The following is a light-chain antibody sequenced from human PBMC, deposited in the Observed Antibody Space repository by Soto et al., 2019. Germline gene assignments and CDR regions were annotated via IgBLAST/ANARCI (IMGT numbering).Light chain of an antibody. CDR2: AAS. CDR1: QSIRSY. Sequence: IQRTQSPSSLSASLGDRVTIPCPASQSIRSYLSWYQQKPGKAPKLLIYAASSLQSGVPSRXSGSGSXXXFTLTISSLQPEDFATYYCQHSYSTPRTFGQGTKVDI. J-gene: IGKJ1*01. CDR3: QHSYSTPRT. V-gene: IGKV1-39*01.